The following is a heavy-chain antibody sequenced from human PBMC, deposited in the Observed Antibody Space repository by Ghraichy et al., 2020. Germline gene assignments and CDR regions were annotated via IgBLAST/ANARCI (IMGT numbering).Heavy chain of an antibody. Sequence: GGSLRLSCTASGFTFGDYPMSWVRQAPGKGLEWVGFIRSKAYGGTTEYAASAKGRFTISRDDSKSIAYLQMNSLKTEDTAVYYCTRGPPGGVGASDWGQGTLVTVSS. CDR2: IRSKAYGGTT. J-gene: IGHJ4*02. CDR3: TRGPPGGVGASD. CDR1: GFTFGDYP. D-gene: IGHD1-26*01. V-gene: IGHV3-49*04.